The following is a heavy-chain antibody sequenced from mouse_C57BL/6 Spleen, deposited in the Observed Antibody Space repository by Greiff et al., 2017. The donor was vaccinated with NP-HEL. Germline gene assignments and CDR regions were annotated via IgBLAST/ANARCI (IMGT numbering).Heavy chain of an antibody. J-gene: IGHJ2*01. CDR3: ATLYGYYFDY. CDR1: GFTFSSYG. Sequence: DVMLVESGGDLVKPGGSLKLSCAASGFTFSSYGMSWVRQTPDKRLEWVATISSGGSYTYYPDSVKGRFTISRDNAKNPLYLQMISLNSENPAMYYCATLYGYYFDYWAQGTTLTVSS. CDR2: ISSGGSYT. D-gene: IGHD2-2*01. V-gene: IGHV5-6*02.